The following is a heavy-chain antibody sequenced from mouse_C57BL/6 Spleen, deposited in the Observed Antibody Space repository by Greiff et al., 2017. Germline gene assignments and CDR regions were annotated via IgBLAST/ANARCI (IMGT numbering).Heavy chain of an antibody. J-gene: IGHJ4*01. CDR3: ARNYYDYDGYAMDY. CDR2: IWSGGST. CDR1: GFSLTSYG. Sequence: QVQLKESGPGLVQPSQSLSITCTVSGFSLTSYGVHWVRQSPGKGLEWLGVIWSGGSTDYNAAFISRLSISKDNSKSQVFFKMNSLQADDTAIYYCARNYYDYDGYAMDYWGQGTSVTVSS. V-gene: IGHV2-2*01. D-gene: IGHD2-4*01.